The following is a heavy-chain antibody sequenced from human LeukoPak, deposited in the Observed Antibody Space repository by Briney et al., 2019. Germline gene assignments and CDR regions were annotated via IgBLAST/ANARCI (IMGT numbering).Heavy chain of an antibody. CDR2: IRSKANSYAT. Sequence: GGSLRLSCAASGFTFSGSAMHWVRQASGKGLEGVGRIRSKANSYATAYAASVKGRFTISRDDSKNTAYLQMNSLKTEDTAVYYCTRPQYSSSWYDSFDIWGQGTMVTVSS. CDR3: TRPQYSSSWYDSFDI. CDR1: GFTFSGSA. J-gene: IGHJ3*02. D-gene: IGHD6-13*01. V-gene: IGHV3-73*01.